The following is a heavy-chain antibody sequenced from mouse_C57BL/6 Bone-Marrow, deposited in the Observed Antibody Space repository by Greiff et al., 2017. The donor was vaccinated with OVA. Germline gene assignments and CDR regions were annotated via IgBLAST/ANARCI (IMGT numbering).Heavy chain of an antibody. CDR2: IYPGGGYT. D-gene: IGHD1-1*01. V-gene: IGHV1-63*01. CDR3: ARWTTVPFDY. J-gene: IGHJ2*01. CDR1: GYTFTNYW. Sequence: VQLQQSGAELVRPGTSVKMFCKASGYTFTNYWIGWAKQRPGHGLEWIGDIYPGGGYTNYNEKFKGKATLTADKSSSTAYMQFSSLTSEDSAIYYCARWTTVPFDYWGQGTTLTVSS.